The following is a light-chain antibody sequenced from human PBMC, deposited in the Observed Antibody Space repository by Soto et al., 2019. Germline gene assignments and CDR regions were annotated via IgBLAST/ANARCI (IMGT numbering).Light chain of an antibody. CDR3: LQDFHFPLS. V-gene: IGKV1-6*02. CDR2: AAS. Sequence: AIQMTQSPSSLSASVGDRVTITCRASQGIGTDLAWYQQKPGKAPKLLIYAASTLQSGVPSRFSGNGSGTDFTLTIISLQPGDLASYYCLQDFHFPLSFGGGTKVEIK. J-gene: IGKJ4*01. CDR1: QGIGTD.